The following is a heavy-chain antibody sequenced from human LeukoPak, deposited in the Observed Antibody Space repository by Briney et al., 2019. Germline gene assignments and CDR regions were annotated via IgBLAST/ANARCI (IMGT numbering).Heavy chain of an antibody. V-gene: IGHV4-59*01. Sequence: SETLSLTCTVSGGSISSYYWTWIRQLPGKGLEWIGYIYYSGSTNYNPSLKSRVTISVDTSKNQFSLKLTSVTAADTAVYYCARDIFGVVSVVDYWGQGTLVTVSS. D-gene: IGHD3-3*01. CDR1: GGSISSYY. CDR2: IYYSGST. J-gene: IGHJ4*02. CDR3: ARDIFGVVSVVDY.